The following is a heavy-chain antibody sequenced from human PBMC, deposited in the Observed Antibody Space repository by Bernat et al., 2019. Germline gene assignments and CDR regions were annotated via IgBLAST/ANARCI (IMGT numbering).Heavy chain of an antibody. J-gene: IGHJ4*02. CDR3: ARHQIGTTFSY. CDR1: GDSISTSNW. CDR2: IFHGGST. V-gene: IGHV4-4*02. Sequence: QVQLQESGPGLVKPSGTLSLTCAVSGDSISTSNWWAWVRQPPGKGLEWIGEIFHGGSTNYNPSLKTRVTISVDRSRTQFSLKLSSVTASDTAVYYCARHQIGTTFSYWGQGILVTVSS. D-gene: IGHD1-14*01.